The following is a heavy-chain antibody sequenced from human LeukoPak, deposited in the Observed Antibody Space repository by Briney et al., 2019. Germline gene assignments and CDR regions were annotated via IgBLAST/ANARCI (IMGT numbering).Heavy chain of an antibody. Sequence: PSETLSLTCTVSGYSISSGYYWGWIRQPPGKGLEWIGSIYYSGSTYYNPSLKSRVTISIDTSKNQFSLKLSSVTAADTAVYYCARDGHQYWGQGTLVTVSS. J-gene: IGHJ4*02. CDR1: GYSISSGYY. V-gene: IGHV4-38-2*02. CDR3: ARDGHQY. CDR2: IYYSGST.